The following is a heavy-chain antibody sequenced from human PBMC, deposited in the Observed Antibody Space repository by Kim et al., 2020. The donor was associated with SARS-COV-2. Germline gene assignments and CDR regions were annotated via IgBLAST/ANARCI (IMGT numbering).Heavy chain of an antibody. CDR2: ITSSGYTI. D-gene: IGHD3-3*01. V-gene: IGHV3-48*03. CDR1: GFTFSGYE. J-gene: IGHJ6*02. Sequence: GGFLRLSCAASGFTFSGYEMNWVRQVPGKGPEWVSYITSSGYTIYYADSVKGRFTISRDNAKNSLYLQKNSLRAEDTALYYCARVIPRITIFGVAPGGMDVWGQGTTVTVSS. CDR3: ARVIPRITIFGVAPGGMDV.